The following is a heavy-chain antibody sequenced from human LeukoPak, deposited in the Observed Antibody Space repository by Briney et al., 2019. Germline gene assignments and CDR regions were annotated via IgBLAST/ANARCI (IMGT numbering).Heavy chain of an antibody. D-gene: IGHD6-13*01. J-gene: IGHJ6*03. Sequence: ASVKVSFKASGYTFTSYDINWVRQATGQGLEWMGWMNPNSGNTGYAQKFQGRVTMTRNTSISTAYMELSSLRSEDTAVYYCARAARRIAAAGTGQNHGVDYYYMDVWGEGTTVTVSS. CDR2: MNPNSGNT. CDR3: ARAARRIAAAGTGQNHGVDYYYMDV. CDR1: GYTFTSYD. V-gene: IGHV1-8*01.